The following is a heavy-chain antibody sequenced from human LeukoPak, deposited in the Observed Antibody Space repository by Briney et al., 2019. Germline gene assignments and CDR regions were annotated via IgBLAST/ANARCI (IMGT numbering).Heavy chain of an antibody. CDR1: GFTFSSYS. D-gene: IGHD4-11*01. J-gene: IGHJ4*02. CDR2: ISSSSSYI. V-gene: IGHV3-21*01. CDR3: ARRHDYSNYPDY. Sequence: GGSLRLSCAASGFTFSSYSMNWVRQAPGKGLEWVSSISSSSSYIYYADSVKGRFTISRDNAKNSLYLQMNSLRVEDTAVYYCARRHDYSNYPDYWGQGTLVTVSS.